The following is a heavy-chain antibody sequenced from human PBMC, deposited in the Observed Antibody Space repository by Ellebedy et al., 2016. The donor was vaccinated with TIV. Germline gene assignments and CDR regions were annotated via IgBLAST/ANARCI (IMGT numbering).Heavy chain of an antibody. J-gene: IGHJ6*02. CDR2: IDYTGRT. D-gene: IGHD3-10*01. CDR1: GASISSDY. CDR3: ARERSTMVRGYFGMDV. V-gene: IGHV4-59*01. Sequence: MPSETLSLTCTVSGASISSDYWTWIRQPPGKGLEWIGCIDYTGRTNYNPSLRSRVTISVGTSKTQFSLKLSSVTAADTAVYYCARERSTMVRGYFGMDVWGQGTTVTVSS.